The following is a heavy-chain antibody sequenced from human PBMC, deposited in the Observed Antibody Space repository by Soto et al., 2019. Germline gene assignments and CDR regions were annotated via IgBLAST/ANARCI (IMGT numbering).Heavy chain of an antibody. CDR3: AKGVVREPAYFDY. D-gene: IGHD3-10*01. V-gene: IGHV3-30*18. Sequence: GGSLRLSXTVSGFTFSAFAMYWVRQAPGKGLEWVALISYDGRNEDYAESVRGRFTISRDNSKNTLYLDMNSLSAEDSALYFCAKGVVREPAYFDYWGQGTLVTVSS. CDR1: GFTFSAFA. CDR2: ISYDGRNE. J-gene: IGHJ4*02.